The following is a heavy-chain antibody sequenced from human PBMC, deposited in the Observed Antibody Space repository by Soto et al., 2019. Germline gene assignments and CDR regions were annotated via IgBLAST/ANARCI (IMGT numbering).Heavy chain of an antibody. J-gene: IGHJ4*02. CDR1: GGTFSSYT. CDR3: ARGYSGYGRYDY. CDR2: IIPILGIA. Sequence: ASVKVSCKASGGTFSSYTISWVRQAPGQGLEWMGRIIPILGIANYAQKFQGRVTITADKSTSTAYMELSSLRSEDTAVYYCARGYSGYGRYDYWGQGTLVTVSS. V-gene: IGHV1-69*02. D-gene: IGHD5-12*01.